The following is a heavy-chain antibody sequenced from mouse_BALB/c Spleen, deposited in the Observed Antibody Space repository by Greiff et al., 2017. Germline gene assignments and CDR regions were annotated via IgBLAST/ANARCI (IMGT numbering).Heavy chain of an antibody. J-gene: IGHJ4*01. D-gene: IGHD1-2*01. CDR2: ISDGGSYT. CDR1: GFTFSDYY. CDR3: ARGGAFITTDYAMDY. Sequence: EVHLVESGGGLVKPGGSLKLSCAASGFTFSDYYMYWVRQTPEKRLEWVATISDGGSYTYYPDSVKGRFTISRDNAKNNLYLQMSSLKSEDTAMYYCARGGAFITTDYAMDYWGQGTSVTVSS. V-gene: IGHV5-4*02.